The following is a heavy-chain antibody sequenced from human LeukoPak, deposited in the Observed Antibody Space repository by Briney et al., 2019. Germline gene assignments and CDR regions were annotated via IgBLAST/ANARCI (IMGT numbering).Heavy chain of an antibody. CDR2: IYTSGST. CDR3: ARDGGYCSGGSCYSVWFDP. J-gene: IGHJ5*02. D-gene: IGHD2-15*01. V-gene: IGHV4-4*07. Sequence: PSETLSLTCTVSGGSISSYHWSWIRQPAGKGLEWIGRIYTSGSTNYNPSLKSRVTMSVDTSKNQFSLKLSSVTAADTAVYYCARDGGYCSGGSCYSVWFDPWGQGTLVTVSS. CDR1: GGSISSYH.